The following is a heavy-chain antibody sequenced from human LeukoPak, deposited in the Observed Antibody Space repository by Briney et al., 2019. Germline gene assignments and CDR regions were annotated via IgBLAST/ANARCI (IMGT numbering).Heavy chain of an antibody. D-gene: IGHD3-22*01. J-gene: IGHJ4*02. V-gene: IGHV4-59*01. CDR1: GGSISNYY. CDR3: ARENPSGYYNRPIDY. CDR2: IYYSGST. Sequence: SETLSLTCNVSGGSISNYYWSWIRQSPGKGLEWIGYIYYSGSTNYNPSLKSRVTMSVDTSKNQFSLKLSSVTAADTAIYYCARENPSGYYNRPIDYWGQGTLVTVSS.